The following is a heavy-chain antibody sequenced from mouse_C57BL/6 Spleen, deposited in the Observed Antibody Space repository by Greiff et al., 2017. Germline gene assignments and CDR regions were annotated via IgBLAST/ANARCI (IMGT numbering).Heavy chain of an antibody. CDR1: GFTFSDAW. D-gene: IGHD1-1*01. CDR3: TRINYYGSSYAMDY. Sequence: EVQRVESGGGLVQPGGSMKLSCAASGFTFSDAWMDWVRQSPEKGLEWVAEIRNKANNHATYYAESVKGRFTISRDDSKSSVYLQMNSLRAEDTGIYYCTRINYYGSSYAMDYWGQGTSVTVSS. V-gene: IGHV6-6*01. CDR2: IRNKANNHAT. J-gene: IGHJ4*01.